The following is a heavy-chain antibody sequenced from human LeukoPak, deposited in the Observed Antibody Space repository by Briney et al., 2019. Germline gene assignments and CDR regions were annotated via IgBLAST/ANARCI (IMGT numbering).Heavy chain of an antibody. V-gene: IGHV4-34*01. CDR3: ARRRTYYDILTGYYEDY. CDR2: INHSGST. CDR1: GGSFSGYY. J-gene: IGHJ4*02. D-gene: IGHD3-9*01. Sequence: SETLSLTCAVYGGSFSGYYWSWIRQPPGKGLEWIGEINHSGSTNYNPSLKSRVTISVDTSKNQFSLKLSSVTAADTAVYYCARRRTYYDILTGYYEDYWGQGTLVTVSS.